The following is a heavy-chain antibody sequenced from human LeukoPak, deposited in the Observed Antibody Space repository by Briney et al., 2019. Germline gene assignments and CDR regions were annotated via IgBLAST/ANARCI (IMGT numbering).Heavy chain of an antibody. Sequence: GASVKVSCKTSGYTFTSYGISWVRQAPGQGLEWMGWISAYNGNTNYAQKLQGRVTMTTDTSTSTAYMELRSLRSDDTAVYYCARVLLGIGGYAFDIWGQGTMVTVSS. CDR1: GYTFTSYG. CDR2: ISAYNGNT. V-gene: IGHV1-18*01. CDR3: ARVLLGIGGYAFDI. J-gene: IGHJ3*02. D-gene: IGHD7-27*01.